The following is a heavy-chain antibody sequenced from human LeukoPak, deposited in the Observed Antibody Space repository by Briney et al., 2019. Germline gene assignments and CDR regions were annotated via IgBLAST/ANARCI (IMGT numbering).Heavy chain of an antibody. CDR2: IYYSGST. V-gene: IGHV4-59*01. CDR1: GGSISSYY. D-gene: IGHD2-15*01. CDR3: ARERPTGMDIVVVVAVTRYYYGMDV. Sequence: SETLSLTCTVSGGSISSYYWSWIRQPPGKGLEWIGYIYYSGSTNYNPSLKSRVTISVDTSKNQFSLKLSPVTAADTAVYYCARERPTGMDIVVVVAVTRYYYGMDVWGQGTTVTVSS. J-gene: IGHJ6*02.